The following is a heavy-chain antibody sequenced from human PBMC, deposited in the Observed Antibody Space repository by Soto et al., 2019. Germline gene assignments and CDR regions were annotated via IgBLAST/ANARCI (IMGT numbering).Heavy chain of an antibody. Sequence: QVQLVQSGAEVKKPGSSVKVSCKASGGTFSSYAISWVRQAPGQGFEWRGGIVPIFGTANYAQKFQGRGTITADKSTSTAYMELSSLRSEDTAVYYCARGRDCSGGSCYSGSLGWFDPWGQGTLVTVSS. D-gene: IGHD2-15*01. J-gene: IGHJ5*02. V-gene: IGHV1-69*06. CDR2: IVPIFGTA. CDR1: GGTFSSYA. CDR3: ARGRDCSGGSCYSGSLGWFDP.